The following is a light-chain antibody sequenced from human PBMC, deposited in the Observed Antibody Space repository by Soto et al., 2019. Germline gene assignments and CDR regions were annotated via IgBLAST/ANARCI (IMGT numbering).Light chain of an antibody. V-gene: IGKV3-20*01. CDR2: GAS. Sequence: EIVLTQSPGTLSLSPGERATLSCRASRSVSTHLAWFQQKPGQAPRLLIHGASNRASGIPDRFSGSGSGTDFTLTISRLEPEDFAVYYCQQYGDSPRTFGQGTEVEIK. CDR3: QQYGDSPRT. CDR1: RSVSTH. J-gene: IGKJ1*01.